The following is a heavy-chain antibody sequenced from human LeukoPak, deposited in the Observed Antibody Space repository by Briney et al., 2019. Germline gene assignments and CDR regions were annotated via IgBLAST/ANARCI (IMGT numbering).Heavy chain of an antibody. D-gene: IGHD1-26*01. Sequence: ASVKVSCKASGYTFTSYAMNWVRQAPGQGLEWMGWINTNTGNPTYAQGFTGRFVFSLDTSVSTAYLQISSLKAEDTAVYYCARTYSGSYYSSPHSYYYYYYMDVWGKGTTVTVSS. V-gene: IGHV7-4-1*02. CDR3: ARTYSGSYYSSPHSYYYYYYMDV. J-gene: IGHJ6*03. CDR2: INTNTGNP. CDR1: GYTFTSYA.